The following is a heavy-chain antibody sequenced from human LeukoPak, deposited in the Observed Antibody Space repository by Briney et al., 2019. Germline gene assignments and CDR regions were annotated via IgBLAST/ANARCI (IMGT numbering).Heavy chain of an antibody. J-gene: IGHJ4*02. CDR1: GGSISSYY. D-gene: IGHD6-6*01. V-gene: IGHV4-59*01. CDR3: ARDLGSSSDY. CDR2: IYYSGST. Sequence: PSETLSLTCTVSGGSISSYYWSWIRQPPGKGLEWIGYIYYSGSTNYNPSLKSRVTISVDTSKNQFSLKLSPVTAADTAVYYSARDLGSSSDYWGQGTLVTVSS.